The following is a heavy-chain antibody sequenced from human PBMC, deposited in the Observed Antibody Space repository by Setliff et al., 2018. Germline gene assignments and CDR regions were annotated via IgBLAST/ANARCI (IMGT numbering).Heavy chain of an antibody. Sequence: SETLSLTCTVSGGSISSSSYYWGWIRQPPGKGLEWIGSIYYSGSTYYNPSLKSRVTISVDTSKNQFSLKLSSVTAADTAVYYCARVPLDRDDFRGYYLLFDYWGQGTLVTVSS. CDR3: ARVPLDRDDFRGYYLLFDY. CDR1: GGSISSSSYY. J-gene: IGHJ4*02. D-gene: IGHD3-22*01. V-gene: IGHV4-39*07. CDR2: IYYSGST.